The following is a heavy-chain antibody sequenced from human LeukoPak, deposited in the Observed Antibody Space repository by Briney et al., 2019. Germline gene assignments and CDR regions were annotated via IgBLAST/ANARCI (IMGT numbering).Heavy chain of an antibody. CDR2: IRNAAFGGST. Sequence: GGSLRLSCTASELTFGDHALSWVRQAPGKGLEWVGLIRNAAFGGSTEYAASVEGRFSISRDNSKSIAYLQMNSLQTEDTAVYYCTRGGIVATIGYGMDVWGQGTTVTVFS. J-gene: IGHJ6*02. CDR3: TRGGIVATIGYGMDV. D-gene: IGHD5-12*01. CDR1: ELTFGDHA. V-gene: IGHV3-49*04.